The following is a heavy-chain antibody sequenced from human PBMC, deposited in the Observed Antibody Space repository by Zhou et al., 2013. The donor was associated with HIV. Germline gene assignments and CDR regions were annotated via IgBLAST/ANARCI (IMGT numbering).Heavy chain of an antibody. J-gene: IGHJ5*02. D-gene: IGHD2-2*01. Sequence: QVQLVQSGAEVKKPGSSVNVSCKASGGTFSSYAISWVRQAPGQGLEWMGGIIPMFGRANYEQKFQGRVTITTDESTSTAYMELSSLRSEDTAVYYCARGPPGSINWFDPWGQGTLVTVSS. CDR1: GGTFSSYA. CDR3: ARGPPGSINWFDP. V-gene: IGHV1-69*05. CDR2: IIPMFGRA.